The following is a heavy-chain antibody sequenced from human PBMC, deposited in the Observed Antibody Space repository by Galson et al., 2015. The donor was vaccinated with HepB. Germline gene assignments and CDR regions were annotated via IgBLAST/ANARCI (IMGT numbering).Heavy chain of an antibody. CDR2: ISYDGSNK. CDR1: GFTFSSYA. Sequence: SLRLSCAASGFTFSSYAMHWVRQAPGKGLEWVAVISYDGSNKYYADSVKGRFTISRDNSKNTLYLQMNSLRAEDTAVYYCARDPLPDFWSGYWDVWGKGTTVTVSS. D-gene: IGHD3-3*01. V-gene: IGHV3-30-3*01. J-gene: IGHJ6*04. CDR3: ARDPLPDFWSGYWDV.